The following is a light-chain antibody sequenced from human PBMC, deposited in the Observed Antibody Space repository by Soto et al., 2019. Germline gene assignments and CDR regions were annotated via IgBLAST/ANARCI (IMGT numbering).Light chain of an antibody. CDR3: QQRSNWPLT. CDR2: DAS. J-gene: IGKJ5*01. V-gene: IGKV3-11*01. CDR1: QSVSSY. Sequence: EIVMTQSPATLSLSPGERATLSCRASQSVSSYLAWYQQKPGQAPRLLIYDASNRATGIPARFSGSGSGTDCTLAISSLEPEDVAVYYCQQRSNWPLTLGQGTRLEIK.